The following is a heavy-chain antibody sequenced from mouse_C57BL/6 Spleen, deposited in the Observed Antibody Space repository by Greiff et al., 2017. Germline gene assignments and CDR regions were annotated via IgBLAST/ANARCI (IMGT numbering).Heavy chain of an antibody. V-gene: IGHV1-54*01. CDR1: GYAFTNYL. CDR2: INPGSGGT. J-gene: IGHJ3*01. CDR3: ARSDAWFAY. Sequence: QVQLQQSGAELVRPGTSVKVSCKASGYAFTNYLIEWVKQRPGQGLEWIGVINPGSGGTNYNEKFKGKATLTADKSSSPAYMQLSSLTSEDSAVYFCARSDAWFAYWGQGTLVTVSA.